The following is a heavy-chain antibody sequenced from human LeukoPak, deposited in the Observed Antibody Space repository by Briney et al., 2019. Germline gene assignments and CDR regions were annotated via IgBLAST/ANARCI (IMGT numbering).Heavy chain of an antibody. CDR3: ARGGASGDVDY. D-gene: IGHD7-27*01. CDR2: INHSGST. J-gene: IGHJ4*02. CDR1: DDSITMYY. V-gene: IGHV4-34*01. Sequence: PSETLSLTCSVSDDSITMYYWSWIRQPPGKGLEWIGEINHSGSTNYNPSLKSRVTISVDTSKNQFSLKLSSVTAADTAVYYCARGGASGDVDYWGQGTLVTVSS.